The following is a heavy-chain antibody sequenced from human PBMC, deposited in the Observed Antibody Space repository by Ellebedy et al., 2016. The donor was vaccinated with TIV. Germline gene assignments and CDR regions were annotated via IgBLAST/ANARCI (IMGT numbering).Heavy chain of an antibody. D-gene: IGHD2-21*02. J-gene: IGHJ4*02. V-gene: IGHV2-26*01. CDR1: GFSLANIIMG. Sequence: SGPTLVKPKETLTLTCTVSGFSLANIIMGVSWVRQPPGKALEWLAHIFPNGEESYSTSLKRRLTISKDTAKSQVVLTMSNMAPVDAATYYCARTLRYCGGDCSFLFDFWGQGSLVTVSS. CDR3: ARTLRYCGGDCSFLFDF. CDR2: IFPNGEE.